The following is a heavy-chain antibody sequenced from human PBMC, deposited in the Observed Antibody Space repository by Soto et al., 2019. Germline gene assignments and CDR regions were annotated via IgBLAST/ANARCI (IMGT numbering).Heavy chain of an antibody. CDR1: GFTFDDYA. Sequence: EVQLVESGGGLVQPGRSLRLSCAASGFTFDDYAMHWVRQAPGKGLEWVSGISWNSGSIGYADSVKGRFTISRDNAKNSVYLHMNRLSAEDTALYYCAKDRNNPYNTGGAFDIWCQGTMVTVSS. D-gene: IGHD1-1*01. CDR3: AKDRNNPYNTGGAFDI. CDR2: ISWNSGSI. V-gene: IGHV3-9*01. J-gene: IGHJ3*02.